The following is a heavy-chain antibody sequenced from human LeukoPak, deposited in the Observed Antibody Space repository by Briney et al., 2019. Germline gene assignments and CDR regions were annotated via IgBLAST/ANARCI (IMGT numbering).Heavy chain of an antibody. CDR3: ASRPVADRV. CDR1: GFTVSDSD. D-gene: IGHD2-2*01. V-gene: IGHV3-53*01. J-gene: IGHJ4*02. Sequence: GGSLRLSCAASGFTVSDSDMNWVRQAPRKGLERVSLIYPGGSTHYADSVKGRFTISRDNSKNTVYLQMHNLRAEDTAVYFCASRPVADRVWGQGTLVTVSS. CDR2: IYPGGST.